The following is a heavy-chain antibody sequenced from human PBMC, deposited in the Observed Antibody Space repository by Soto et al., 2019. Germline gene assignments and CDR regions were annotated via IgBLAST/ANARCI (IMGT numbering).Heavy chain of an antibody. CDR3: ARTHFDILTGHYKTIGSYDS. V-gene: IGHV4-59*08. D-gene: IGHD3-9*01. J-gene: IGHJ4*02. CDR2: IYDSGNT. CDR1: GASISDYY. Sequence: SETLSLTCSVSGASISDYYWGWIRQPPGKGLEWIGYIYDSGNTDYHPSLKSRVTMSTDTSKNQFSLKLTSVTAADTAVYFCARTHFDILTGHYKTIGSYDSWGQGTLVTVSS.